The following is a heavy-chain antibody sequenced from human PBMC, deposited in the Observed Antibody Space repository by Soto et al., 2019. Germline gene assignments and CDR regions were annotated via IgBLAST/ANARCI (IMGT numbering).Heavy chain of an antibody. D-gene: IGHD3-22*01. CDR2: ISSSSSYI. V-gene: IGHV3-21*01. J-gene: IGHJ4*02. CDR3: ASHPRHSSAYWYYFDY. CDR1: GFTFSSYS. Sequence: EVQLVESGGGLVKPGGSLRLSCAASGFTFSSYSMNWVRQAPGKGLEWVSSISSSSSYIYYADSVKGRFTISRDNAKNSLHLQMNSLRAEDTAVYYCASHPRHSSAYWYYFDYWGQGTLVTVSS.